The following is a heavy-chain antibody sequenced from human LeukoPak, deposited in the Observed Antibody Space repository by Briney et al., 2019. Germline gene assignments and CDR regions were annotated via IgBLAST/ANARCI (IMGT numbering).Heavy chain of an antibody. D-gene: IGHD5/OR15-5a*01. Sequence: PGGSLRLSCAASGFTFSTYGLHWVRQAPGKGLEWVAFIRNDGSNTYYADSVKGRFTISRDNSRNTLSLQMNSLRVEDTAVYYCAKIEVSATLDYWGQGTLVTVSS. CDR2: IRNDGSNT. CDR1: GFTFSTYG. V-gene: IGHV3-30*02. J-gene: IGHJ4*02. CDR3: AKIEVSATLDY.